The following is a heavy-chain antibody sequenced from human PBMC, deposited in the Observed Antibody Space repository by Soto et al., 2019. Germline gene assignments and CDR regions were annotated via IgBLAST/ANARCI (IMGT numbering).Heavy chain of an antibody. V-gene: IGHV1-69*06. CDR1: GGTFSSYA. CDR2: IIPIFGTA. CDR3: ARVGVYSSGVNWFDP. Sequence: EASVKVSCKASGGTFSSYAISWVRQAPGQGLEWMGGIIPIFGTANYAQKFQGRVTITADKSTSTAYMELSSLRSEDTAVYYCARVGVYSSGVNWFDPWGQGTLVTVSS. D-gene: IGHD6-19*01. J-gene: IGHJ5*02.